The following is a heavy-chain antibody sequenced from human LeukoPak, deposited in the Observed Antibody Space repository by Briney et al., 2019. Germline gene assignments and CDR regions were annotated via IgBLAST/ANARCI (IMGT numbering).Heavy chain of an antibody. J-gene: IGHJ4*02. D-gene: IGHD3-3*01. Sequence: GASVKVSCKASGYTFTSYGISWVRQAPGQGFEWMGWISANNGNTNYAQKFQGRVTMTRNTSISTAYMELSSLRSEDTAVYYCARGQRRQGSGYKHYFDYWGQGTLVTVSS. V-gene: IGHV1-18*01. CDR1: GYTFTSYG. CDR2: ISANNGNT. CDR3: ARGQRRQGSGYKHYFDY.